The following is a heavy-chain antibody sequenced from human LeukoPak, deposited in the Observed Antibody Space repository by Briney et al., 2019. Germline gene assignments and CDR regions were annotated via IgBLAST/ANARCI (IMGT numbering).Heavy chain of an antibody. Sequence: PSETLSLTCTVSGDSISSSYWSWIRQPPGKGLEWMGYIYYSGSTNSNPSLKSRVTISVDTSKSQFSLKLTSVTAADTAVYYCARGYSGDFDYWGQGTLVTVSS. V-gene: IGHV4-59*01. CDR3: ARGYSGDFDY. CDR1: GDSISSSY. D-gene: IGHD2-15*01. CDR2: IYYSGST. J-gene: IGHJ4*02.